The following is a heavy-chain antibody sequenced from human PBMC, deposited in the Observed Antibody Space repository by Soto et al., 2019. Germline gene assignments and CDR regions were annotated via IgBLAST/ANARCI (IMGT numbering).Heavy chain of an antibody. D-gene: IGHD1-20*01. CDR1: GGAISSSSYY. Sequence: QVQLQESGPGLVKPSETLSLTCTVSGGAISSSSYYWGWIRQPPGKGLEWIGSIFYGGSTYYNPSPRSRSYLSVDTSTHQFSLKLRSVTAADPAVYYCARIGRGIVITYYYMDGWGKGTTVTVSS. CDR3: ARIGRGIVITYYYMDG. CDR2: IFYGGST. V-gene: IGHV4-39*01. J-gene: IGHJ6*03.